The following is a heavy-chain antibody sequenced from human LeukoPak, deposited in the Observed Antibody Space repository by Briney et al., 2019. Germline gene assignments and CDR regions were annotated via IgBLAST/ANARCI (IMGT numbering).Heavy chain of an antibody. Sequence: GALRLSCAASGFTFSSYSMNWVRQAPGKGLEWVSSISSSSSYIYYADSVKGRFTISRDNAKNSLYLQMNSPRAEDTAVYYCARLNDILTGSSDYWGQGTLVTVSS. V-gene: IGHV3-21*01. D-gene: IGHD3-9*01. CDR1: GFTFSSYS. J-gene: IGHJ4*02. CDR2: ISSSSSYI. CDR3: ARLNDILTGSSDY.